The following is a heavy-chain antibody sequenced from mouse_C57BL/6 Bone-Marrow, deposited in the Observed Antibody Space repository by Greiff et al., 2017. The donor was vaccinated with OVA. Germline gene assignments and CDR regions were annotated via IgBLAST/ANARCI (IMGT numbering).Heavy chain of an antibody. CDR1: GYSITSGYY. J-gene: IGHJ1*03. V-gene: IGHV3-6*01. Sequence: ESGPGLVKPSQSLSLTCSVTGYSITSGYYWNWIRQFPGNKLEWMGYISYDGSNNYNPSLKNRISITRDTSKNQFFLKLNSVTTEDTATYYCAREFITTVVRYFDVWGTGTTVTVSS. CDR3: AREFITTVVRYFDV. CDR2: ISYDGSN. D-gene: IGHD1-1*01.